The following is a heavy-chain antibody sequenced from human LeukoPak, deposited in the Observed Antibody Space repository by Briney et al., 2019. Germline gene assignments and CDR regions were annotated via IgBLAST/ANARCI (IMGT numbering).Heavy chain of an antibody. D-gene: IGHD2-15*01. CDR2: IKQDGSEK. Sequence: PGGSLRLSCAASGFTFSSYWMSWVRQAPGKGLEWVANIKQDGSEKYYVDSVKGRFTISRNNAKNSLYLQMNSLRAEDTAVYYCAGGSSPEQKFDPWGQGTLVTVSS. J-gene: IGHJ5*02. V-gene: IGHV3-7*01. CDR3: AGGSSPEQKFDP. CDR1: GFTFSSYW.